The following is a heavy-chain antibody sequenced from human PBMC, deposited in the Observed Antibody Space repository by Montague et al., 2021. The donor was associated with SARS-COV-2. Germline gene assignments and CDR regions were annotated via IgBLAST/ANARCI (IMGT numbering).Heavy chain of an antibody. Sequence: SETLSLTCSVYGGSFSNYYWSWIRQLPGKGLEWIGGIYDSGNTNYNPSLKSRVTMSVDTSKNHLSLQLSSVTAADTAVYYCARDRPRVYYYDSGASTGGSYCMDVWGQGTTVTVSS. D-gene: IGHD3-10*01. CDR2: IYDSGNT. CDR1: GGSFSNYY. J-gene: IGHJ6*02. V-gene: IGHV4-59*12. CDR3: ARDRPRVYYYDSGASTGGSYCMDV.